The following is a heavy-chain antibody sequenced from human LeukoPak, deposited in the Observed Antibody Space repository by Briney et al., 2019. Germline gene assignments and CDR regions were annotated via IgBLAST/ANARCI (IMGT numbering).Heavy chain of an antibody. CDR1: GFTVSSNY. D-gene: IGHD3-22*01. V-gene: IGHV3-53*04. CDR2: IYSGGST. Sequence: GGSLRLSCAASGFTVSSNYMSWVRQAPGKGLEWVSVIYSGGSTYYADSVKGRFTISRHNSKNTLYLQMNSLRAEDTAVYYCARGVSPRGPPPYYYDSSGYYYLYSWGQGTLVTVSS. CDR3: ARGVSPRGPPPYYYDSSGYYYLYS. J-gene: IGHJ5*02.